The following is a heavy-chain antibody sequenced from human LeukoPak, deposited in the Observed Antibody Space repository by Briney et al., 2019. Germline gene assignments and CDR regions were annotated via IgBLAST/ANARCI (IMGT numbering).Heavy chain of an antibody. CDR1: GFTFSSYT. D-gene: IGHD3-16*01. J-gene: IGHJ4*02. Sequence: GGSLRLSCAASGFTFSSYTMNWVRQAPGKGLGWVSSISSSSSYIYYADSVKGRFTISRDNAKNSLYLQMNSLRAEDTAVYYCARGRGSYPNYLDFWGQGTLVTVSS. V-gene: IGHV3-21*01. CDR2: ISSSSSYI. CDR3: ARGRGSYPNYLDF.